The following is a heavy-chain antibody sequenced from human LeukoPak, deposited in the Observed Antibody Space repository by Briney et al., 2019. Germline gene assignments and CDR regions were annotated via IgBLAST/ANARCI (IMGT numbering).Heavy chain of an antibody. D-gene: IGHD6-6*01. CDR3: AKIGGIKYSSSFYFDC. J-gene: IGHJ4*02. CDR1: GYTLTAYY. V-gene: IGHV1-2*02. CDR2: INPNSGGT. Sequence: ASVKVSCKASGYTLTAYYMHWVRQAPGQGLEWMGWINPNSGGTNYAQKFQGRVTMTRDTSISTVYMELSSLRSDDTAVYYCAKIGGIKYSSSFYFDCWGQGTLVTVSS.